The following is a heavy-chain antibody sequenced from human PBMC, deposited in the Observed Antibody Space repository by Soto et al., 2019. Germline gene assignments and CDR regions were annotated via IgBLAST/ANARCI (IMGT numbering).Heavy chain of an antibody. Sequence: ESLSLTCAAYGGSLSNTYCTWLRQPPGKGLEWIGESNHSGNTNYNPSLRSRVTISIDTSKNQLSLNLRSVSAADTAVYYCARGRGEFDDWGQGTPVTGSS. V-gene: IGHV4-34*01. D-gene: IGHD2-21*01. CDR1: GGSLSNTY. CDR3: ARGRGEFDD. CDR2: SNHSGNT. J-gene: IGHJ5*02.